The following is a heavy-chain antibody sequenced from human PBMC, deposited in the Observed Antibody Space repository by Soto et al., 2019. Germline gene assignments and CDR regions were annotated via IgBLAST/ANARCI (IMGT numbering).Heavy chain of an antibody. CDR2: INHSGSI. V-gene: IGHV4-34*01. CDR1: GGSFSDYY. Sequence: SETLSLTCAVYGGSFSDYYWTRIRQSPGKGLEWIGEINHSGSINYNPSLKSRVTISVDTSKNQFSLQLSSVTAADTAVYYCARDPRGNDAFDVWGQGTMVTVSS. D-gene: IGHD3-16*01. CDR3: ARDPRGNDAFDV. J-gene: IGHJ3*01.